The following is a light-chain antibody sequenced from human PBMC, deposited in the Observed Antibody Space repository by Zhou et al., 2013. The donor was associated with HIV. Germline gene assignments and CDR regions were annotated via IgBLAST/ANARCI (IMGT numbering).Light chain of an antibody. CDR3: QQYGSSPWT. J-gene: IGKJ1*01. CDR1: QSLRSNQ. CDR2: GAS. Sequence: EIVLTQSPGTLSLFPGERATLSCRASQSLRSNQLAWYQQKPGQAPRLLMYGASSRARGIPDRFSGSGSGTDFTLTISRLEPEDFAVYYCQQYGSSPWTFGQGTKVEIK. V-gene: IGKV3-20*01.